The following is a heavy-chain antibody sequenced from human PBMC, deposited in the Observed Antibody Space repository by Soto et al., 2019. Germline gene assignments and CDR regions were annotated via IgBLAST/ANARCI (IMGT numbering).Heavy chain of an antibody. Sequence: ASVKVSCKASGYTFTSYGISWVRQAPGQGLEWMGWISAYNGNTNYAQKLQGRVTMTTDTSTSTAHMELRSLRSDDTAVYYCARGPITIFGVVIMPGWFDPWGQGTLVTVSS. CDR2: ISAYNGNT. J-gene: IGHJ5*02. CDR3: ARGPITIFGVVIMPGWFDP. CDR1: GYTFTSYG. D-gene: IGHD3-3*01. V-gene: IGHV1-18*01.